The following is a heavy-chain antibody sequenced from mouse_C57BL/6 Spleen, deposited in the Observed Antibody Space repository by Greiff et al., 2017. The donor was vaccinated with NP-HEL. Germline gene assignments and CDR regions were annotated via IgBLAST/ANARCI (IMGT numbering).Heavy chain of an antibody. CDR1: GYTFTSYW. J-gene: IGHJ4*01. D-gene: IGHD2-3*01. Sequence: EVQLQQSGTVLARPGASVKMSCKTSGYTFTSYWMHWVKQRPGQGLEWIGAIYPGNSDTSYNQKFKGKAKLTAVTSASTAYMELSSLTNEDSAVYYYTRDGYYDGAMDYWGQGTSVTVSS. V-gene: IGHV1-5*01. CDR2: IYPGNSDT. CDR3: TRDGYYDGAMDY.